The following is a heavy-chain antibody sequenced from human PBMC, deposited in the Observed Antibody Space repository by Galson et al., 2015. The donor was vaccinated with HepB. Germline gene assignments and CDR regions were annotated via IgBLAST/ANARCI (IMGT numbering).Heavy chain of an antibody. V-gene: IGHV4-4*07. J-gene: IGHJ4*02. Sequence: SETLSLTCTVSGGSISTYYWSWIRQPAGEGLEWIGRMSTSVSTNYNPSLKSRVTMSVDTAKNQFSLKLTSVTAADTAVYYCARGTGGYNNYFDSWGQGTLVTVSS. CDR2: MSTSVST. CDR1: GGSISTYY. CDR3: ARGTGGYNNYFDS. D-gene: IGHD3-9*01.